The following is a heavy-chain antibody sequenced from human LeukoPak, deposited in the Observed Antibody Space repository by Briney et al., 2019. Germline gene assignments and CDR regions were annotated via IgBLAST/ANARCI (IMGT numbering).Heavy chain of an antibody. D-gene: IGHD3-22*01. CDR3: ARAGDYYDSSGYPNWFDP. J-gene: IGHJ5*02. Sequence: GGSLRLSCAASGFTFSSYEMNWVRQAPGKGLEWVSYISSSGSTIYYADSVKGRFTISRDNAKNSLYLQMNSLRAEDTAVYYCARAGDYYDSSGYPNWFDPWGQGTLVTVSS. CDR1: GFTFSSYE. CDR2: ISSSGSTI. V-gene: IGHV3-48*03.